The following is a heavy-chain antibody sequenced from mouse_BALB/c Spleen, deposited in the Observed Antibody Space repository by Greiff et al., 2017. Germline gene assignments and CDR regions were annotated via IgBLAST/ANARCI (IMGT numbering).Heavy chain of an antibody. J-gene: IGHJ2*01. CDR1: GYTFTDYN. CDR3: ARRAYYGYFDY. Sequence: VQLKESGPELVKPGASVTISCKASGYTFTDYNMHWVQQSHGKSLEWIGYIYPYNGGTSYNQKFKSKATLTVDTSSSTAYMELRSLTSEDSAVYYYARRAYYGYFDYWGQGTTLTVSS. CDR2: IYPYNGGT. D-gene: IGHD1-1*01. V-gene: IGHV1S29*02.